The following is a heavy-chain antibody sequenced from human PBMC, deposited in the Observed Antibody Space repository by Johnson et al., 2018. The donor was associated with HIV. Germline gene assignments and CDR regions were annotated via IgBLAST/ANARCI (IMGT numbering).Heavy chain of an antibody. J-gene: IGHJ3*02. CDR3: AKGRYSSSWYLAGAFDI. Sequence: VQLVESGGGLVQPGRSLRLSCAASGFTFDDSAIHWVRQAPGKGLEWVSAISWNSGSIAYADSVKGRFPISRDNAKNSLYLEMNSLRAEDTAVYHCAKGRYSSSWYLAGAFDIWGQGTMVTVSS. D-gene: IGHD6-13*01. CDR2: ISWNSGSI. CDR1: GFTFDDSA. V-gene: IGHV3-9*01.